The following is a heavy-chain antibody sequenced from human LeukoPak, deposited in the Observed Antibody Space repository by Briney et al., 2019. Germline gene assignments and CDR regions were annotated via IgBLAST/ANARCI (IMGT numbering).Heavy chain of an antibody. Sequence: GGSLRLSCAASGFTFSSYWTSWVRQAPGKGLEWVANIKQDGSEKYYVDSVKGRFTISRDNAKNSLYLQMNSLRAEDTAVYYCARGGVVPAAHHDAFDIWGQGTMVTVSS. J-gene: IGHJ3*02. V-gene: IGHV3-7*01. CDR1: GFTFSSYW. CDR3: ARGGVVPAAHHDAFDI. D-gene: IGHD2-2*01. CDR2: IKQDGSEK.